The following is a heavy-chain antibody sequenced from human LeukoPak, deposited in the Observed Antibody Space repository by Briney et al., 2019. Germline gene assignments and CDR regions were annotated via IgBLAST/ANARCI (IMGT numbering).Heavy chain of an antibody. Sequence: PGGSLRLSCAASGFTFSSYAMHWVRQAPGKGLEWVAVISYDGSNKYYADSVKGRFTISRDNSKNTLYLQMNSLRAEDTAVYYCARVRRGIVATIGGLFDYWGQGTLVTVSS. CDR1: GFTFSSYA. CDR3: ARVRRGIVATIGGLFDY. D-gene: IGHD5-12*01. V-gene: IGHV3-30*04. J-gene: IGHJ4*02. CDR2: ISYDGSNK.